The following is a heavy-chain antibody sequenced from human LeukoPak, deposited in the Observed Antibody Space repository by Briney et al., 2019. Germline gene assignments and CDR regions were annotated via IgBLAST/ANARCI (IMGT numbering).Heavy chain of an antibody. D-gene: IGHD3-10*02. CDR2: ISYDGSNK. CDR1: GFTFSSYG. V-gene: IGHV3-30*18. CDR3: AKDLRVRGAKPMRSGGSDY. J-gene: IGHJ4*02. Sequence: TGGSLRLSCAASGFTFSSYGMHWVRQAPGKGLEWVAVISYDGSNKYCADSVKGRFTISRDNSKNTLYLQMNSLRAEDTAVYYCAKDLRVRGAKPMRSGGSDYWGQGTLVTVSS.